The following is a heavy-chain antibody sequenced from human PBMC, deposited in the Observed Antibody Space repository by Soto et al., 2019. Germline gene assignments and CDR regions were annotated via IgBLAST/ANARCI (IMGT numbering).Heavy chain of an antibody. CDR1: GFTFSSYG. Sequence: GGSLRLSCAASGFTFSSYGMHWVRQAPGKGLEWVAVIWYDGSNKYYADSVKGRFTISRDNSKNTLYLQMNSLRAEDTAVYYCARGDSGYDFDSYYYYGMDVWGQGTTVTVSS. CDR3: ARGDSGYDFDSYYYYGMDV. V-gene: IGHV3-33*01. D-gene: IGHD5-12*01. CDR2: IWYDGSNK. J-gene: IGHJ6*02.